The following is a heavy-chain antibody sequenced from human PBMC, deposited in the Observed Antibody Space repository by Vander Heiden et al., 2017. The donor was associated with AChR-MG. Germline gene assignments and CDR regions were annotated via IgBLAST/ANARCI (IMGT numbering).Heavy chain of an antibody. CDR3: ARVGNSGWYYFDC. V-gene: IGHV3-7*01. CDR2: IKQDGSDQ. D-gene: IGHD6-19*01. CDR1: GLSSNSYW. Sequence: EVQLVESGGGLVQSGGSLRLSCAASGLSSNSYWMSWVRQAPGKGLEWVATIKQDGSDQYYVDSVKGRFTISRDNAKNSLFLQMNNLRGEDTAIYYCARVGNSGWYYFDCWGQGTLVTVSS. J-gene: IGHJ4*02.